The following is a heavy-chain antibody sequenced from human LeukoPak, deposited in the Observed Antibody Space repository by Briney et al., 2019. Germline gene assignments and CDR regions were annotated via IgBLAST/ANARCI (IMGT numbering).Heavy chain of an antibody. J-gene: IGHJ5*01. CDR3: ERDKGIAVDNNWFDS. D-gene: IGHD6-19*01. Sequence: SVNVSFKSSGGTFSSYAICWVRIRPAQGLELMGRIIPILGIANYAQKFQGRVTITADKSTSTAYMELSSLRAEDTAVYNCERDKGIAVDNNWFDSWGQGTLVTVSS. CDR1: GGTFSSYA. V-gene: IGHV1-69*04. CDR2: IIPILGIA.